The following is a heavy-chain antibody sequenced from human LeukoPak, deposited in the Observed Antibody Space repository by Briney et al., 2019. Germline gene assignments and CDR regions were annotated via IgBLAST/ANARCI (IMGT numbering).Heavy chain of an antibody. Sequence: GGSLRLSCAASGFTFSSYAMSWVRQAPGKGLEWVSAISGSGGSTYYADSVKGRFTISRDNSKNTLYLQTNSVRDEDTAVYYCARAPRWSQYSFDYWGQGTLVTVSS. V-gene: IGHV3-23*01. CDR2: ISGSGGST. CDR1: GFTFSSYA. J-gene: IGHJ4*02. CDR3: ARAPRWSQYSFDY. D-gene: IGHD4-23*01.